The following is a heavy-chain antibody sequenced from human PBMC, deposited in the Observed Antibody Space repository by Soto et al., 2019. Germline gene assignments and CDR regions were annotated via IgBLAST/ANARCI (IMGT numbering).Heavy chain of an antibody. D-gene: IGHD6-19*01. CDR2: ISGSGGST. CDR1: GFTFSSYA. CDR3: AKDGIAVAGLNAFDI. J-gene: IGHJ3*02. Sequence: GGSLRLSCAASGFTFSSYAMSWVRQAPGKGLEWVSAISGSGGSTYYADSVKGRFTIPRDNSKNTLYLQMNSLGAEDTAVYYCAKDGIAVAGLNAFDIWGQGTMVTVSS. V-gene: IGHV3-23*01.